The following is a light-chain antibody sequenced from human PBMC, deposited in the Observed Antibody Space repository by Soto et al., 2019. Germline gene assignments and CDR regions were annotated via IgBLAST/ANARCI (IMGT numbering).Light chain of an antibody. CDR2: GNS. Sequence: QSVLTQPPSVSGAPGQRVTISCTGSSSNIGAGYDVHWYQQLPGTAPKLLIYGNSVRPSGVPDRFSGSQSGTSASLAITGLQAEDEADYYCAAWDASLSACVFXNGTKGTVL. CDR3: AAWDASLSACV. J-gene: IGLJ1*01. V-gene: IGLV1-40*01. CDR1: SSNIGAGYD.